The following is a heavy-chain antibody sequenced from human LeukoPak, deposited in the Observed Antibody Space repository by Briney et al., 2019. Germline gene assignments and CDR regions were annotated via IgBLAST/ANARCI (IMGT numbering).Heavy chain of an antibody. CDR2: IYSGGST. CDR3: ARARPQYSSGWYFDY. D-gene: IGHD6-19*01. J-gene: IGHJ4*02. CDR1: GFTVSSNY. Sequence: GGSLRLSCAASGFTVSSNYMSWVRHAPGKGLEWVSVIYSGGSTYYADSVKGRFTISRDNSKNTLYLQMNSLRAEDTAVYYCARARPQYSSGWYFDYWGQGTLVTVSS. V-gene: IGHV3-53*01.